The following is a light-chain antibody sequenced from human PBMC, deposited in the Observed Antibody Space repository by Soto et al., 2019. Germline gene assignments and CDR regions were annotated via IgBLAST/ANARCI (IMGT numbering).Light chain of an antibody. CDR2: GAS. J-gene: IGKJ1*01. CDR1: QSVSSNF. V-gene: IGKV3D-20*02. Sequence: EIVLTQSPGTLSLSPGERSTLSCRASQSVSSNFLAWYQEKPGQAPRLLIYGASSRATGIPDRFSGSGFGTEFTLTISSLEPEDFAVYYCQQRSNWSWTFGQGTKVDIK. CDR3: QQRSNWSWT.